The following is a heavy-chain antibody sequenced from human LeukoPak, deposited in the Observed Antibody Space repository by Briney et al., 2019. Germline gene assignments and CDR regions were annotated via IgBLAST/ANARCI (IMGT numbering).Heavy chain of an antibody. D-gene: IGHD6-13*01. V-gene: IGHV3-74*01. J-gene: IGHJ4*02. CDR3: VRGTSSEAAAAIRLFDN. CDR1: GFTFSNYR. Sequence: GGSLRLSCAASGFTFSNYRMHWVRQAPGEGLVWVSQISSVGTSINYADCVKGRVTVSRDNAKNTLYLQMNTLRTEDTAVYYCVRGTSSEAAAAIRLFDNWGQGTLVTVSS. CDR2: ISSVGTSI.